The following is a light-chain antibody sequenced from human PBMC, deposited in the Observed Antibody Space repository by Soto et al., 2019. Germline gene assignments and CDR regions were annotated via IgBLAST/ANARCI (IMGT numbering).Light chain of an antibody. V-gene: IGKV3-20*01. CDR1: QSVSSNY. Sequence: EIVLTQSPGTLPLSPGERATLSCRASQSVSSNYLVWYQQKPGQAPRPLIYGASSRATGIPDRFSGSGSGTDFTLTISRLEPEDFEVYYCQQYATSPFTFGQGTKLEIK. CDR3: QQYATSPFT. J-gene: IGKJ2*01. CDR2: GAS.